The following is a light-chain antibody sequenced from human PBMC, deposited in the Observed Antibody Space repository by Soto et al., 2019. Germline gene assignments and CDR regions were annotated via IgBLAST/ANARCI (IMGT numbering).Light chain of an antibody. CDR2: GAS. J-gene: IGKJ1*01. CDR1: QSISSTY. Sequence: EIVLTQSPGTLSLSPGERATLSCRASQSISSTYLAWYQQKPGQAPRLLIYGASSRATDIPDRFSGSGSGTDFTLTIRRLEPEDFPVYYCQQDGTFGQGTKVEIK. CDR3: QQDGT. V-gene: IGKV3-20*01.